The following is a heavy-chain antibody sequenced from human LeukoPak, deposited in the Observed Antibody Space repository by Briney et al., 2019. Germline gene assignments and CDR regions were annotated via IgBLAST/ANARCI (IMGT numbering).Heavy chain of an antibody. J-gene: IGHJ4*02. CDR2: ISGNGGST. CDR3: AKDRHSSGFGVPYYFDY. V-gene: IGHV3-23*01. Sequence: GGSLRLSCAASGLTLSSYAMSWVRQAPGKGLEWVSAISGNGGSTYYADSVTGRFTISRDNSENTLYLQMNSLRAEDSAVYYCAKDRHSSGFGVPYYFDYWGQGTLVTVSS. CDR1: GLTLSSYA. D-gene: IGHD6-19*01.